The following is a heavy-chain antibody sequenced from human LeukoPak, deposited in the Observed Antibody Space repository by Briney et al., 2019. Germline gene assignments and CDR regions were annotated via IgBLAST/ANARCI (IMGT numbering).Heavy chain of an antibody. Sequence: LRLSCAASGFTFSSYSMNWVRQPPGKGLEWIGSIYYSGSTYYNPSLKSRVTISVDTSKNQFSLKLSSVTAADTAVYYCAREYGPIDYWGQGTLVTVSS. CDR2: IYYSGST. CDR3: AREYGPIDY. V-gene: IGHV4-39*07. J-gene: IGHJ4*02. D-gene: IGHD4-17*01. CDR1: GFTFSSYS.